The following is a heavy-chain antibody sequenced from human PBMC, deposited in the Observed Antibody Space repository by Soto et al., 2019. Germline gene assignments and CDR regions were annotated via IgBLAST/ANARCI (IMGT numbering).Heavy chain of an antibody. D-gene: IGHD2-2*01. V-gene: IGHV3-30*18. Sequence: QVQLVESGGGVVQPGRSLRLSCEASGFTFSSYGMHWVRQAPGKGLEWVAVISYDGANKYYADSVKGRFTISRDNSKSTLYLQMNSLRAEDTAVFYCAKDPALYCSTISCLTWFDPWGQGTLVTVSS. CDR2: ISYDGANK. J-gene: IGHJ5*02. CDR3: AKDPALYCSTISCLTWFDP. CDR1: GFTFSSYG.